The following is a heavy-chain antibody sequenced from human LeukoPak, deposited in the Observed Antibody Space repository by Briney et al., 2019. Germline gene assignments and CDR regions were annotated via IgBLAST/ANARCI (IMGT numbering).Heavy chain of an antibody. Sequence: ASVKVSCKASGYTFTSYGISWVRQAPGQGLEWMGWISAYNGNTNYAQKLQGRVTMTTDTSTSTAYMELRSLRSDDTAMYYCARGPRGVAADYFDYWGQGTLVTVSS. CDR1: GYTFTSYG. V-gene: IGHV1-18*01. J-gene: IGHJ4*02. CDR2: ISAYNGNT. D-gene: IGHD2-15*01. CDR3: ARGPRGVAADYFDY.